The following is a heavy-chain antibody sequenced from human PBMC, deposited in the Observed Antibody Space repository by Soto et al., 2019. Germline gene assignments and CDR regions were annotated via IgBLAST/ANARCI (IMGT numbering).Heavy chain of an antibody. D-gene: IGHD6-13*01. CDR3: ARGGNSSSWYGVFWDWFDP. V-gene: IGHV1-69*06. Sequence: QVQLVQSGAEVKKPGSSVKVSCKASGGTFSSYAISWVRQAPGHRLEWMGGIIPIFGTANYAQKFQGRVPITEDKSTSTAYMELSSLRSEDTVVYYCARGGNSSSWYGVFWDWFDPWGQGNLVTVSS. CDR1: GGTFSSYA. CDR2: IIPIFGTA. J-gene: IGHJ5*02.